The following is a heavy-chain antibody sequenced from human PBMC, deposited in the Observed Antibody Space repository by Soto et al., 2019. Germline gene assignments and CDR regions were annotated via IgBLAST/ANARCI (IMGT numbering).Heavy chain of an antibody. V-gene: IGHV4-39*01. CDR1: GDSISSSSQY. D-gene: IGHD2-21*01. J-gene: IGHJ5*02. Sequence: TETLSLTCSVSGDSISSSSQYWGWIRQPPGKGLEWIGSIHYSGTSYYNPSLKSRVTIFVDTSKNQLSLKLSSVTAADTAVYYCARHWIAGSSIPWGQGSLVTVYS. CDR3: ARHWIAGSSIP. CDR2: IHYSGTS.